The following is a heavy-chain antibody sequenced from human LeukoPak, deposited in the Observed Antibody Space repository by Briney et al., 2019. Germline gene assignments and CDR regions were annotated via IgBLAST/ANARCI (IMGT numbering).Heavy chain of an antibody. J-gene: IGHJ4*02. CDR2: IYNGGTI. V-gene: IGHV3-66*01. Sequence: GGSLRLSCAASGFTVNYMTWVRQAPGKGLEWVSVIYNGGTIYYAASVKGRFTISRDNSENTLYLQMSSLRAEDTAVYYCARDANCSSTSCSDYWGQGTLVTVSS. D-gene: IGHD2-2*01. CDR1: GFTVNY. CDR3: ARDANCSSTSCSDY.